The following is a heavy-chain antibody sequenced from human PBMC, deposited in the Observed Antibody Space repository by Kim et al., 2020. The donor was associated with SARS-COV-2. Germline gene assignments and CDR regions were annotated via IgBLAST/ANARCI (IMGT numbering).Heavy chain of an antibody. J-gene: IGHJ5*02. Sequence: ASVKVSCKTSGYTFTSYYIHWVRQAPGQGLEWMGRINTNTGETDYAQKFQGRVTVTRDTSINTAYMDLSSLISDDTAIYYCARGESGRICNPWGQGSLLSVSS. CDR2: INTNTGET. D-gene: IGHD3-3*02. V-gene: IGHV1-2*06. CDR3: ARGESGRICNP. CDR1: GYTFTSYY.